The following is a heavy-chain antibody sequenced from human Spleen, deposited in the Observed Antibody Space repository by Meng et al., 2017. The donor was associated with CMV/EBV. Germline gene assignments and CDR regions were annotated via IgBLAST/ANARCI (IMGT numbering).Heavy chain of an antibody. V-gene: IGHV4-39*07. CDR3: SRGIAAVEN. CDR1: GGSISGSSYY. CDR2: IYYSGST. D-gene: IGHD6-13*01. J-gene: IGHJ4*02. Sequence: GSLRLSCGVSGGSISGSSYYWGWVRQPPGKGLEWIGSIYYSGSTYYNPSLKSRVTISVNPSKNQLSLRLNSVTAADTAIYYCSRGIAAVENWGQGTLVTVSS.